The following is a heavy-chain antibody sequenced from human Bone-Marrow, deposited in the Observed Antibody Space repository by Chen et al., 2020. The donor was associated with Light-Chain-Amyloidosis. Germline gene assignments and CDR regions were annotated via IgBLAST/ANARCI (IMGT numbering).Heavy chain of an antibody. D-gene: IGHD5-12*01. CDR2: IYPDDSDA. CDR1: GYTSPNYW. Sequence: EVELEPSGPEVKKPGESLKISGKGSGYTSPNYWIGWVRQMPGKGLEWMGVIYPDDSDARYSPSFEGQVTISADKSITTAYLQWRSLKASDTAMYYCARRRDGYNFDYWGQGTLVTVSS. V-gene: IGHV5-51*01. J-gene: IGHJ4*02. CDR3: ARRRDGYNFDY.